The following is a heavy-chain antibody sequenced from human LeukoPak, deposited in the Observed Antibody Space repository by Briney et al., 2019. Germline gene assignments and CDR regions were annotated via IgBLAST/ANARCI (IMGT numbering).Heavy chain of an antibody. D-gene: IGHD6-13*01. Sequence: GASVKVSCKASGYTFTSYEVNWVRQATGQGLEWMGWMNPNSGDTGYAQKFQGRVTMTRDTSISTAYMELSSLRSEDTAVYYCARGLAVAGTGYWGQGTLVTVSS. CDR1: GYTFTSYE. J-gene: IGHJ4*02. V-gene: IGHV1-8*01. CDR2: MNPNSGDT. CDR3: ARGLAVAGTGY.